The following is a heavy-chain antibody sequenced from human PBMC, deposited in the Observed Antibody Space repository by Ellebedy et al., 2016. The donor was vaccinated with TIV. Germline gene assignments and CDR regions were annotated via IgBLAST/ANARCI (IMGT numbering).Heavy chain of an antibody. J-gene: IGHJ4*02. CDR3: ARLGYRSSWFDY. CDR2: IGGDGEST. D-gene: IGHD6-13*01. Sequence: GESLKISCAASGFPFSRNAMGWVRQAPGKRLEWVSSIGGDGESTHYADSVKGRFTISRDNSKNTLSLQMNSLRADDTAVYYCARLGYRSSWFDYWGQGALVTVSS. V-gene: IGHV3-23*01. CDR1: GFPFSRNA.